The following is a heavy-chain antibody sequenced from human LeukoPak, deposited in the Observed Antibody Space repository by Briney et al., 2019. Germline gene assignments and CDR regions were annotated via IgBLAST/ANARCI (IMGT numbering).Heavy chain of an antibody. D-gene: IGHD3-10*01. CDR3: AKQTMGVRGGEWDY. CDR1: GYRFKEYW. CDR2: IYSDDSDI. J-gene: IGHJ4*02. Sequence: GESLKISCKGSGYRFKEYWVGWVRQMPGKGLEWMGIIYSDDSDIRYSPSFQGQVTISADRSISIAYLQWSSLKASDTAMYYCAKQTMGVRGGEWDYWGQGTLVTVSS. V-gene: IGHV5-51*01.